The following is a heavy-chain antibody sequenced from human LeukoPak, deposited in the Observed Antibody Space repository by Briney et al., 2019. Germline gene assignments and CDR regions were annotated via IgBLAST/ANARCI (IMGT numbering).Heavy chain of an antibody. CDR2: IYYSGST. J-gene: IGHJ4*02. Sequence: SETLSLTCTVSGASIISSSYYWGWIRQPPGKGLEWIGSIYYSGSTYYNSSLKSRVTISVYTSQNQFSLKLSSVSAADTAVYYCARGLRWDLTISGTSAFDYWGQGTLVTVSS. CDR3: ARGLRWDLTISGTSAFDY. CDR1: GASIISSSYY. V-gene: IGHV4-39*01. D-gene: IGHD1-26*01.